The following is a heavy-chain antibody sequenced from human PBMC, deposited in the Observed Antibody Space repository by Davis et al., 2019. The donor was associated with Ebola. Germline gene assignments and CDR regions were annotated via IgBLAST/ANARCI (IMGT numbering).Heavy chain of an antibody. V-gene: IGHV3-21*01. CDR1: GFTFSSYS. Sequence: GESLKISCAASGFTFSSYSMNWVRQAPGKGLEWVSSISSSSSYIYYADSVKGRFTISRDNAKNSLYLQMNSLRAEDTAVYYCARAQDIVVVPALLYSYYYGMDVWGKGTTVTVSS. D-gene: IGHD2-2*01. CDR3: ARAQDIVVVPALLYSYYYGMDV. J-gene: IGHJ6*04. CDR2: ISSSSSYI.